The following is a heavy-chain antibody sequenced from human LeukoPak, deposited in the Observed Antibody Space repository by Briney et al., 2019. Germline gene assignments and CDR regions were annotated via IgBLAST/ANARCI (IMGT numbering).Heavy chain of an antibody. CDR3: ARDSLYYFDY. CDR1: GFTFSSYS. V-gene: IGHV3-21*01. J-gene: IGHJ4*02. CDR2: IISSSPYI. Sequence: GGSLRLSCAASGFTFSSYSMDWVRQAPGRGLEWVSSIISSSPYIYYADSVKGRFTVSRDNAKNSLYLQMNSLRAEDTAVYYCARDSLYYFDYWGQGTLVTVSS.